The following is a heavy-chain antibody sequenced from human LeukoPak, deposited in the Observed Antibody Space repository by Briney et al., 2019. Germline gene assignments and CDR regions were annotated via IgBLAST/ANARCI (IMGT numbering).Heavy chain of an antibody. D-gene: IGHD3-10*01. J-gene: IGHJ6*03. CDR3: AKGSRVRGVISFGLGYYMDV. CDR2: IIPIFGTA. V-gene: IGHV1-69*13. CDR1: GGTFSSYA. Sequence: SVKVSCKASGGTFSSYAISWVRQAPGQGLEWMGGIIPIFGTANYAQKFQGRVTITADESTSTAYMELSSLRAEDTALYYCAKGSRVRGVISFGLGYYMDVWGKGTTVTISS.